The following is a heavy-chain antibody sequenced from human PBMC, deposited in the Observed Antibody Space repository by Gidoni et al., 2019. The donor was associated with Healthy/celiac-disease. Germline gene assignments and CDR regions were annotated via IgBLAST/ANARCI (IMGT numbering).Heavy chain of an antibody. D-gene: IGHD5-12*01. CDR1: GSSFTSYW. J-gene: IGHJ2*01. V-gene: IGHV5-10-1*03. CDR2: IDPSDSYT. CDR3: ARGGDGYNFEVNWYFDL. Sequence: EVQLVQSGAEVNKPGASLRLSCNGSGSSFTSYWISWVRQMPGKGLEWMGRIDPSDSYTNDSPAFQGHVTISADKSISTAYLQWSSLKASDTAMYYCARGGDGYNFEVNWYFDLWGRGTLVTVSS.